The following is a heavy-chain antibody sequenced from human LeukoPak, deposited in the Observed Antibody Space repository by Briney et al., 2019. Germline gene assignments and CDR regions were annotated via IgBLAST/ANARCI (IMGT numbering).Heavy chain of an antibody. D-gene: IGHD3-22*01. Sequence: GESLKISCKGPGYSFTNYWISWVRQMPGKGREWMGRIDPSDSYTNYSPSFQGHVTISADKSISTAYLQWSSLKASDTAMYYCARHYRYYYDSSDYYYGASGAFDIWGQGTMVTVSS. CDR2: IDPSDSYT. CDR3: ARHYRYYYDSSDYYYGASGAFDI. J-gene: IGHJ3*02. V-gene: IGHV5-10-1*01. CDR1: GYSFTNYW.